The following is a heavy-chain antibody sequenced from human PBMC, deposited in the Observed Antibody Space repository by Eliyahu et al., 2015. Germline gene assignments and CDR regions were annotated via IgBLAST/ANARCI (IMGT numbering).Heavy chain of an antibody. Sequence: EVQLLESGGGLVQPGGSLRLSCAASGFXFRPYAMSWVRQAPGKGLEWVSIISDSGGNTYYADSVKGRFTISRDNSKNTLYLQMNSLRAEDTAVYYCAKKLMPGSTWCVLGPWGQGTLVTVSS. D-gene: IGHD1-7*01. CDR2: ISDSGGNT. CDR3: AKKLMPGSTWCVLGP. CDR1: GFXFRPYA. J-gene: IGHJ5*02. V-gene: IGHV3-23*01.